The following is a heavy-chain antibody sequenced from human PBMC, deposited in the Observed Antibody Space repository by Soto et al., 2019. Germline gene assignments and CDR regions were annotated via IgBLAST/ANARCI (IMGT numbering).Heavy chain of an antibody. CDR1: GFIFSNAW. Sequence: GGSLRLSCAASGFIFSNAWMSWVRQAPGKGLEWVGRIKSKTDGGTTDYAAPVKVRFTISRDDSKNTLFLQMNTLKTEDTAVYYCXXXRXXXXXTGYYNVDYFDYWGRGTLVTVSS. J-gene: IGHJ4*02. V-gene: IGHV3-15*01. CDR3: XXXRXXXXXTGYYNVDYFDY. CDR2: IKSKTDGGTT. D-gene: IGHD3-9*01.